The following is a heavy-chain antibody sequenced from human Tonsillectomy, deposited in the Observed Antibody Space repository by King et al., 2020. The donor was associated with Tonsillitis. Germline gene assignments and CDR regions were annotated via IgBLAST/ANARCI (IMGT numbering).Heavy chain of an antibody. Sequence: QLVQSGAEVKKPGSSVKVSCKASGGTFSSYAISWVRQAPGQGLEWMGGIIPIFGTANYAQKFPGRVTITADESTSTAYMELRSLRSEDTAVYYCARDREDIVLVPAAIKIYDAFDIWGQGTMVTVSS. D-gene: IGHD2-2*02. J-gene: IGHJ3*02. CDR1: GGTFSSYA. CDR2: IIPIFGTA. V-gene: IGHV1-69*12. CDR3: ARDREDIVLVPAAIKIYDAFDI.